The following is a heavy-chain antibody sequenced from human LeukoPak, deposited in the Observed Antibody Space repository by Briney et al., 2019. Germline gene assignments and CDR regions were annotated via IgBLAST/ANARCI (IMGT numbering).Heavy chain of an antibody. CDR2: IKHNGGEK. CDR3: ARDRGWRSSGYYLYHFDY. Sequence: GGSLRLSCVASGFTFTDYFMSWVRQAPGKVLEWVASIKHNGGEKYYVDSVKGRFTISRDNAKNSLYLEMSSLRVEDTAVYYCARDRGWRSSGYYLYHFDYWGQGTLVTFAS. V-gene: IGHV3-7*01. CDR1: GFTFTDYF. D-gene: IGHD3-22*01. J-gene: IGHJ4*02.